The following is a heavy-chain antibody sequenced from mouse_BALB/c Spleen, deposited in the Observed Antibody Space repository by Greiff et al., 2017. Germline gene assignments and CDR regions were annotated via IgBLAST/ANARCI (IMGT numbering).Heavy chain of an antibody. J-gene: IGHJ4*01. CDR3: AREGGPFMDY. CDR2: ISDGGSYT. CDR1: GFTFSDYY. Sequence: EVQVVESGGGLVKPGGSLKLSCAASGFTFSDYYMYWVRQTPEKRLEWVATISDGGSYTYYPDSVKGRFTISRDNAKNNLYLQMSSLKSEDTAMYYCAREGGPFMDYWGQGTSVTVSS. D-gene: IGHD3-3*01. V-gene: IGHV5-4*02.